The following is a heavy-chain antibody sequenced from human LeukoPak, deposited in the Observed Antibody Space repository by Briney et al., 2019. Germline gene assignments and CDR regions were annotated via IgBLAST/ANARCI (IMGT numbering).Heavy chain of an antibody. CDR1: GFTFSSYG. J-gene: IGHJ4*02. V-gene: IGHV3-30*02. CDR3: AKETLGGGSTFDD. D-gene: IGHD2/OR15-2a*01. Sequence: LPGGSLRLSCATSGFTFSSYGIQWVRQAPGKERVGVMFIRCDGRQTYYANSVKGRFTVSRDASKNMLYLQMNSLRTEDTALYYCAKETLGGGSTFDDWGQGTLVIVSS. CDR2: IRCDGRQT.